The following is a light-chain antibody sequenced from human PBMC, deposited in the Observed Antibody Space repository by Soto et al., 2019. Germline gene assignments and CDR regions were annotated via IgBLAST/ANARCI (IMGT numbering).Light chain of an antibody. CDR2: DAS. Sequence: DIQMTQSPSTLSASVGDRVTITCRASPSISSWLAWYQQKPGKAPRLLIYDASYLERGVPSRFSGSGSGTEFTLTISDLQPDDLATYYCQQYNSFWTFGQGTKVEI. CDR3: QQYNSFWT. J-gene: IGKJ1*01. CDR1: PSISSW. V-gene: IGKV1-5*01.